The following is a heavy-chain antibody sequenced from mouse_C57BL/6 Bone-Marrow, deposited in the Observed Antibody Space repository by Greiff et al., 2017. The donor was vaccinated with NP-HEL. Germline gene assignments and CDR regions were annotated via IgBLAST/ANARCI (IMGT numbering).Heavy chain of an antibody. CDR3: ARRSDYYGNMDY. CDR2: ISNGGGST. V-gene: IGHV5-12*01. D-gene: IGHD1-1*01. J-gene: IGHJ4*01. CDR1: GFTFSDYY. Sequence: EVKLQESGGGLVQPGGSLKLSCAASGFTFSDYYMYWVRQTPEKRLEWVAYISNGGGSTYYPDTVKGRFTISRDNAKNTLYLQMSRLKSEDTAMYYCARRSDYYGNMDYWGQGTSVTVSS.